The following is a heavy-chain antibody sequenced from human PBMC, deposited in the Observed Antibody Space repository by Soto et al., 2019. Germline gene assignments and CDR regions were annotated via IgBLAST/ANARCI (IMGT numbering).Heavy chain of an antibody. CDR1: GGTFSSYA. Sequence: QVQLVQSGAEVKKPGSSVKVSCKASGGTFSSYAISWVRQAPGQGLEWMGGIIPIFGTANYAQKFQGRVTITADKSTSTAYMELSSLRSEDTAVYYCARSYCSSTSSYTAYYYGMDVWGQGTTVTVSS. CDR3: ARSYCSSTSSYTAYYYGMDV. D-gene: IGHD2-2*02. J-gene: IGHJ6*02. CDR2: IIPIFGTA. V-gene: IGHV1-69*06.